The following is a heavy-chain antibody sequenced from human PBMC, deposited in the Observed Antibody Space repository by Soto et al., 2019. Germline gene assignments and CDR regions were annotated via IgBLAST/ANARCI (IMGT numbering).Heavy chain of an antibody. J-gene: IGHJ5*02. CDR3: ARSDSKVFGKLLWVHNNGFAP. CDR1: GFTYSSYA. CDR2: ISGSGDIT. Sequence: GGSLRLSCAASGFTYSSYAMNWVRQAPGKGLEWVSTISGSGDITYYADSVKGRFSISRDSSRNTLYLQMNSLRAEDTAVYYCARSDSKVFGKLLWVHNNGFAPWARGTLVTVSS. D-gene: IGHD3-10*02. V-gene: IGHV3-23*01.